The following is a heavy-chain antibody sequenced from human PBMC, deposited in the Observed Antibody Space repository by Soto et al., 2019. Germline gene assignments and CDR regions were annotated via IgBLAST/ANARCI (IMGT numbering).Heavy chain of an antibody. CDR1: GGTFSSYA. CDR3: ARVAAHPLLRFQGEMDV. J-gene: IGHJ6*02. V-gene: IGHV1-69*01. D-gene: IGHD3-3*01. Sequence: QVQLVQSGAEVKKPGSSVKVSCKASGGTFSSYAISWVRQAPGQGLEWMGGIIPIFGTANYAQKFQGRVTITADESPSTAYMELSSLSSEDTAVYYCARVAAHPLLRFQGEMDVWGQGPTVTVSS. CDR2: IIPIFGTA.